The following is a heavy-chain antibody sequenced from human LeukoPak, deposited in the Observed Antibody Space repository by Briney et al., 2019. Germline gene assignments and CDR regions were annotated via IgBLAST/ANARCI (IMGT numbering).Heavy chain of an antibody. Sequence: GGSLRLSCAASGFTFRSYAMSWVRQAPGKGLEWVSAISGGGGSTFYADSVKGRFTIYRDNSKTTLFLQMNGLRAEDTAVYYCARRAAYNSAWYHTDFWGQGTLVTVSS. D-gene: IGHD6-19*01. CDR3: ARRAAYNSAWYHTDF. CDR2: ISGGGGST. V-gene: IGHV3-23*01. J-gene: IGHJ4*02. CDR1: GFTFRSYA.